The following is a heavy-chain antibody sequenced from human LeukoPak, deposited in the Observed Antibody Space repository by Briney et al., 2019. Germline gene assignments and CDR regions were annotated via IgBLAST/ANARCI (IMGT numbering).Heavy chain of an antibody. CDR2: IYTSGST. Sequence: PSETLSLTCTVSGDSISGFYWSWIRQAAGKGLEWIGHIYTSGSTNYNPSLKSRVTMSVDMSKNQFSLKLRSVTAADTAVYYCATLYGSARGAFDSWGQGTLVTVSS. D-gene: IGHD3-10*01. V-gene: IGHV4-4*07. CDR3: ATLYGSARGAFDS. J-gene: IGHJ4*02. CDR1: GDSISGFY.